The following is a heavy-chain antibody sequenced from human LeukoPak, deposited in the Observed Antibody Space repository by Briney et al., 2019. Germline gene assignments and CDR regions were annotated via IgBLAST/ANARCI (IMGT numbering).Heavy chain of an antibody. CDR3: ARGYCTTTSCLGMDY. J-gene: IGHJ4*02. Sequence: GSLRLSCAASGFTFSNAWMSWVRQAPGKGLEWIGEIYHSGSTNYNPSLKSRVTISVDKSKNQFSLKLSSVTAADTAVYYCARGYCTTTSCLGMDYWGQGTLVTVSS. CDR2: IYHSGST. D-gene: IGHD2-2*01. V-gene: IGHV4-4*02. CDR1: GFTFSNAW.